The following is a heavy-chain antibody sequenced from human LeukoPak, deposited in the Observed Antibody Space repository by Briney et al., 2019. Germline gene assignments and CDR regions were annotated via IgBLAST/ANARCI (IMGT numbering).Heavy chain of an antibody. Sequence: ASVKVSCKASGFTFTGYYIYWVRQAPGQGLEWMGWINPNSGGTNYALKFQGRVTMTRDTSISTAYMGLSRLRSDDTAVYYCARGPRYGSGNYYNNYWGQGTLVTVSS. CDR2: INPNSGGT. CDR3: ARGPRYGSGNYYNNY. J-gene: IGHJ4*02. V-gene: IGHV1-2*02. CDR1: GFTFTGYY. D-gene: IGHD3-10*01.